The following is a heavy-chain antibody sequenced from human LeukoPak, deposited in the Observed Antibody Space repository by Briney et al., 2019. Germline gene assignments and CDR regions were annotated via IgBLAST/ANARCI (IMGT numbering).Heavy chain of an antibody. CDR3: ARRIAARREGNWFDP. J-gene: IGHJ5*02. D-gene: IGHD6-6*01. CDR1: GYTFTCYD. V-gene: IGHV1-8*03. CDR2: MNPDSGNT. Sequence: ASVKVSCKASGYTFTCYDINWVRQATGQGLEWMGWMNPDSGNTGYAQKFQGRVTITRNTSISTAYMELSALRSEDTAVYYCARRIAARREGNWFDPWGQGTLVTVSS.